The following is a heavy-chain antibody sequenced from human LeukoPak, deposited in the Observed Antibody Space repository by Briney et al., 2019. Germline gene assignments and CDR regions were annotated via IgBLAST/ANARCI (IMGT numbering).Heavy chain of an antibody. CDR1: GYSFTSYW. CDR2: IYPGDSDT. D-gene: IGHD3-22*01. V-gene: IGHV5-51*01. Sequence: GESLKISCKGSGYSFTSYWIGWVRQMPGKGLEWMGIIYPGDSDTRYSPSFQGQVTISADKSISTTYLQWNSLKASDTAMYYCARQGAYYYNSRGYYSGPFDYWGQGTLVTVSS. J-gene: IGHJ4*02. CDR3: ARQGAYYYNSRGYYSGPFDY.